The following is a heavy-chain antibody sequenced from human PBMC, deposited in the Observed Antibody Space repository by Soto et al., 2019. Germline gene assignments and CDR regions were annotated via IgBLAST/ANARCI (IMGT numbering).Heavy chain of an antibody. CDR1: GGSISSGGYY. CDR3: ARGSSIAGLYYGMDV. V-gene: IGHV4-31*01. J-gene: IGHJ6*02. D-gene: IGHD6-6*01. CDR2: NYYSGIT. Sequence: QVQLQESGPGLVKPSQTLSLTCTVSGGSISSGGYYWTWIRQHPGKGLEWIGYNYYSGITYYNPSLKGQVNISLDTSKNPFSLKLSSVTAADTAVYYCARGSSIAGLYYGMDVWGQGTTVTVSS.